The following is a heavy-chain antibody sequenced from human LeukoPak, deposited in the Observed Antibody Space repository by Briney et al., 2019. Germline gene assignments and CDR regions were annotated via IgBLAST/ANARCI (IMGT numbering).Heavy chain of an antibody. J-gene: IGHJ6*03. CDR2: IYYSGNT. D-gene: IGHD3-22*01. V-gene: IGHV4-31*03. CDR3: ARVPYYYDSSGRYYYYYMDV. CDR1: GGSISSGDYY. Sequence: SETLSLTCTVSGGSISSGDYYWSWIRQHPGKGLEWIGYIYYSGNTNHNPSLKSRVTISVDTSKNQFSLKLSSVTTADTAVYYCARVPYYYDSSGRYYYYYMDVWGKGTTVTVSS.